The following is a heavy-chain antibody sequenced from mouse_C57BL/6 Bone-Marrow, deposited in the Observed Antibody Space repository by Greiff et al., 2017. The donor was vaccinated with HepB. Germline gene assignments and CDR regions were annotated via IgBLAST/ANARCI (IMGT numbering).Heavy chain of an antibody. J-gene: IGHJ2*01. CDR2: IDPSDSYT. Sequence: QVQLQQPGAELVRPGTSVKLSCKASGYTFTSYWMHWVKQRPGQGLEWIGVIDPSDSYTNYNQKFKGKATLTVDTSSSTAYMQLSSLTSEDSAVYYCARDYYGSGTFDYWGQGTTLTVSS. CDR3: ARDYYGSGTFDY. V-gene: IGHV1-59*01. D-gene: IGHD1-1*01. CDR1: GYTFTSYW.